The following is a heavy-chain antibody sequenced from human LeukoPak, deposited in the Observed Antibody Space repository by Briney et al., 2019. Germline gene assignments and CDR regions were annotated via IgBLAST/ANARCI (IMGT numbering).Heavy chain of an antibody. Sequence: GGSLRLSCAPSGFTFSDYYMSWIRQAPGKGLEWVSYISSSGSNIYYADSVKGRFTISRDNAKNSLYLQMNSLRAEDTAVYYCARDYGENWFDPWGQGTLVTVSS. CDR3: ARDYGENWFDP. D-gene: IGHD4-17*01. CDR1: GFTFSDYY. V-gene: IGHV3-11*04. CDR2: ISSSGSNI. J-gene: IGHJ5*02.